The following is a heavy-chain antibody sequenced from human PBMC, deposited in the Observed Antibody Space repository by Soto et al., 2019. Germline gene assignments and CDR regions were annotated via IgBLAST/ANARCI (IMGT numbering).Heavy chain of an antibody. CDR3: ARYPVTSYSWLDP. CDR2: ISAYNGNT. Sequence: AAVKVSCRASGYTFTSYGISWVRQAPGQGLEWMGWISAYNGNTNYAQKLQGRDTMTTDTSTSTAYMELRSLTSDVTAVYYCARYPVTSYSWLDPWGQGTLVTVSS. J-gene: IGHJ5*02. V-gene: IGHV1-18*01. D-gene: IGHD2-2*01. CDR1: GYTFTSYG.